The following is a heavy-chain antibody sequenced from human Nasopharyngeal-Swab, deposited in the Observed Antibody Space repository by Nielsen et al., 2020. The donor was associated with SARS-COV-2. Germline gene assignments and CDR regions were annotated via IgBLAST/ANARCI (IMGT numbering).Heavy chain of an antibody. V-gene: IGHV1-46*01. CDR1: GYTFTSYY. CDR3: ARGPLVANVDYYYYYMDV. D-gene: IGHD2-8*02. J-gene: IGHJ6*03. CDR2: INHSGGST. Sequence: ASVKVSCKASGYTFTSYYMHWVRQAPGQGLEWMGIINHSGGSTSYAQKFQGRVTMTRDTSTSTVYTELSSLRSEDTAVYYCARGPLVANVDYYYYYMDVWGKGTTVTVSS.